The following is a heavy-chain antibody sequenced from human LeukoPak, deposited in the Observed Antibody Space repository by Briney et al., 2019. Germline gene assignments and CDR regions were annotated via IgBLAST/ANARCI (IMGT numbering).Heavy chain of an antibody. CDR1: GFIFANYA. J-gene: IGHJ4*02. V-gene: IGHV3-23*01. D-gene: IGHD4-17*01. Sequence: GGSQRLSCAASGFIFANYAMAWVRQAPGKGLEWVSAVSGSGDSTYYAGTVKGRFTISRDNSKNTVYLQMNSLRAEDTAVYYCAKFWDFGDYAIDYWGQGTLVTVSS. CDR3: AKFWDFGDYAIDY. CDR2: VSGSGDST.